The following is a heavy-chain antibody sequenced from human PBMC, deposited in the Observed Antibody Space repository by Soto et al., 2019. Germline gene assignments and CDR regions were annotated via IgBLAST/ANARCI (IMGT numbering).Heavy chain of an antibody. CDR2: IYYSGRT. J-gene: IGHJ4*02. CDR3: ARQRTTVVTQAYFDH. Sequence: SETMCLTCALYGESFSVYSRNWVRQPPGKGLGGSGSIYYSGRTYYNPSFKSRVTLSIDTSKNQFSLQLSSVTATDTAVYYCARQRTTVVTQAYFDHWGQGALVTASS. CDR1: GESFSVYS. D-gene: IGHD2-21*02. V-gene: IGHV4-34*01.